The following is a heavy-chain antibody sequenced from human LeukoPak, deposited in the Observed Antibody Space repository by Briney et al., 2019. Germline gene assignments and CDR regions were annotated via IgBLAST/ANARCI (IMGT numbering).Heavy chain of an antibody. J-gene: IGHJ6*03. CDR3: ARGRRITMAFYYYYYMDV. Sequence: ASVKVSCKASGYTFTSYYMHWVRQAPGQGLEWMGIINPSGGSTSYAQKFQGRVTMTRDTSTSTVYMELSSLRSEDTAVYYCARGRRITMAFYYYYYMDVWGKGTTVTISS. CDR1: GYTFTSYY. D-gene: IGHD3-10*01. V-gene: IGHV1-46*01. CDR2: INPSGGST.